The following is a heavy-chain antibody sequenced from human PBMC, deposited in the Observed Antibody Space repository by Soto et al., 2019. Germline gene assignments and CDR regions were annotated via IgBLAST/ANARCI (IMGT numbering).Heavy chain of an antibody. D-gene: IGHD3-10*01. J-gene: IGHJ4*02. CDR3: AKATKRGNYFDY. CDR1: GFTFSSYG. Sequence: PGGSLRLSCAASGFTFSSYGMHWVRQAPGKGLEWVAVISYDGSNKYYADSVKGRFTISRDNSKNTLYLRMNSLRAEDTAVTYCAKATKRGNYFDYWGQGTLVTVPS. CDR2: ISYDGSNK. V-gene: IGHV3-30*18.